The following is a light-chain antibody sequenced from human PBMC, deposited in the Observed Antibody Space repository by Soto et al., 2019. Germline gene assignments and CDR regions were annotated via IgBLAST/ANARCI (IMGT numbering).Light chain of an antibody. J-gene: IGLJ3*02. CDR3: MCYAGGNNWV. Sequence: QSVLTQPPSASGSPGQSVPISCTGTTSDVGTHGYVSWYQQHAGKAPKLVIYDVTKRPSGVPDRFSGSKSGNTASLTVSGLQAEDEADYYCMCYAGGNNWVFGGGTKVTVL. CDR2: DVT. V-gene: IGLV2-8*01. CDR1: TSDVGTHGY.